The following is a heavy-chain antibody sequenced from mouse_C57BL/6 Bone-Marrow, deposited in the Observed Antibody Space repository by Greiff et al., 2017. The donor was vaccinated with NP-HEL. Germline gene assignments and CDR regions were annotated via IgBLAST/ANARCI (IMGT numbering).Heavy chain of an antibody. V-gene: IGHV3-6*01. CDR1: GYSITSGYY. J-gene: IGHJ4*01. CDR3: ARDEYYGNYGYAMDY. Sequence: EVKVEESGPGLVKPSQSLSLTCSVTGYSITSGYYWNWIRQFPGNKLEWMGFISYDGSTNYNPSLKNRNAITRDTSKNQIFLKLNSMTTEDTATYYCARDEYYGNYGYAMDYWGQGTSVTVSS. D-gene: IGHD2-1*01. CDR2: ISYDGST.